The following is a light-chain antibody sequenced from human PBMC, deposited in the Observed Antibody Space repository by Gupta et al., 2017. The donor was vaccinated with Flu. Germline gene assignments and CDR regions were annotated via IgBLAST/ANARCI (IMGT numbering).Light chain of an antibody. Sequence: DIQLTQSPSFLSASVGDRVTITCRASQGINSHLAWFQQKPGKAPKLLIYAAFILQSGVPSRFSGSGAGTEFTLTISSLEPEDVGTYYCQQLHNYWLTFGGGTKVEIK. CDR2: AAF. V-gene: IGKV1-9*01. CDR3: QQLHNYWLT. J-gene: IGKJ4*01. CDR1: QGINSH.